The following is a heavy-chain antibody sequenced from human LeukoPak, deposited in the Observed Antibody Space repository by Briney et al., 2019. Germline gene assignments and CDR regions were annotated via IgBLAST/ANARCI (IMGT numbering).Heavy chain of an antibody. CDR3: ARGNMLSDFFDF. J-gene: IGHJ3*01. CDR1: GGSFSGYY. CDR2: INHSGST. V-gene: IGHV4-34*01. D-gene: IGHD3-10*02. Sequence: SETLSLTCAVYGGSFSGYYWSWIRQPPGKGLEWIGEINHSGSTNYNPSLKSRVTISVDTSKNQFSLKLSSVTAADTAVYYCARGNMLSDFFDFWGQGTVVTLSS.